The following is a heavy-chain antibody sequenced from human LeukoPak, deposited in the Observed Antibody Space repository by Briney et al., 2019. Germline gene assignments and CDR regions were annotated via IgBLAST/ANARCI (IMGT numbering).Heavy chain of an antibody. J-gene: IGHJ3*01. CDR1: GFTFSSYA. CDR3: ARDQYYDSSGSDAFDV. D-gene: IGHD3-22*01. V-gene: IGHV3-30-3*01. CDR2: ISYDGNDK. Sequence: PGGSLRLSCAASGFTFSSYAMHWVRQAPGKGLEWVAVISYDGNDKYHADSVKGRFTIIRDNSKNTLYLQMNSLRADDTAVYYCARDQYYDSSGSDAFDVWGQGTMVTVSS.